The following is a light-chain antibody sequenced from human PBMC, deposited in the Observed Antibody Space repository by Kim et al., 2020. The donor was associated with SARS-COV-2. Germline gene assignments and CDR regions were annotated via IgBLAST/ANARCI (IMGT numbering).Light chain of an antibody. Sequence: SASLGDRVTIICRASRGISNSLAWYQQKPGEAPNLLISAASTLQSGVPSRFGGSGSGTDFTLTITSLQPEDFATYFCQELDNYPRTFGQGTKLEI. J-gene: IGKJ2*01. CDR3: QELDNYPRT. CDR2: AAS. V-gene: IGKV1-9*01. CDR1: RGISNS.